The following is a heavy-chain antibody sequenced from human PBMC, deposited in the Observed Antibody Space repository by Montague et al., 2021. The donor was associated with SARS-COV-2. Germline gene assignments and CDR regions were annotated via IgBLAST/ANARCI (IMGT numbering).Heavy chain of an antibody. D-gene: IGHD3-9*01. V-gene: IGHV3-48*03. Sequence: SLRLSCAASGFAFSSYEMNWVRQAPGKGLEWVSYISSSGSTIYYADSXXGRFTISRDNAKNSLYLQMNSLRAEDTAVYYCASHQLRYFDWLLLTDNYYYYGMDVWGQGTTVTVSS. J-gene: IGHJ6*02. CDR2: ISSSGSTI. CDR1: GFAFSSYE. CDR3: ASHQLRYFDWLLLTDNYYYYGMDV.